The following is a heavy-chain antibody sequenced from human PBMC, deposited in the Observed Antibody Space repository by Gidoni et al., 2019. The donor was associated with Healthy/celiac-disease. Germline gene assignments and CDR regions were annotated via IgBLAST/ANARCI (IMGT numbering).Heavy chain of an antibody. CDR3: ARISFRRYCSGGSCYSGEFDY. CDR1: GFTFSSYW. D-gene: IGHD2-15*01. V-gene: IGHV3-74*01. CDR2: INSDGSST. Sequence: EVQLVESGGGLVQPGGSLRLSCAASGFTFSSYWMHWVRQAPGKGLVWVSRINSDGSSTSYADSVKGRFTISRDNAKNTLYLQMNSLRAEDTAVYYCARISFRRYCSGGSCYSGEFDYWGQGTLVTVSS. J-gene: IGHJ4*02.